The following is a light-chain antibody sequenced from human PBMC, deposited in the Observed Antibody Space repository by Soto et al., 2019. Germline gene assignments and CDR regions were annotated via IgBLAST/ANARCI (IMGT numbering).Light chain of an antibody. J-gene: IGKJ3*01. CDR3: QQYCSSPFA. CDR2: GAS. CDR1: QSVSSTY. V-gene: IGKV3-20*01. Sequence: EIVLTQSPGTLSLSPGERATLSCRASQSVSSTYLAWYQQKPGQAPRLLIYGASNRATGIPDRFSGSGSGTDFTLTISRLESEDFAVYYCQQYCSSPFAFGPGTKVDI.